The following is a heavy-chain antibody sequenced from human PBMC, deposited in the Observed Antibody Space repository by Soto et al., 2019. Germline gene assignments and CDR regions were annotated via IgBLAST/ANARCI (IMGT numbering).Heavy chain of an antibody. V-gene: IGHV3-74*01. CDR1: GFTFSSYW. CDR2: INSDGSST. D-gene: IGHD3-9*01. J-gene: IGHJ6*03. Sequence: GGSLRLSCAASGFTFSSYWMHWVRQAPGKGLVWVSRINSDGSSTSYADSVKGRFTISRDNAKNTLYLQMNSLRAEDTAVYYCARDGEVGRDILTGYYYYYYMDVWGKGTTVTVSS. CDR3: ARDGEVGRDILTGYYYYYYMDV.